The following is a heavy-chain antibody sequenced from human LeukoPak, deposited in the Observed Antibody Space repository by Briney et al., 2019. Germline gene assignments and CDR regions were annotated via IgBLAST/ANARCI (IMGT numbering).Heavy chain of an antibody. D-gene: IGHD6-13*01. CDR3: ARSGSSWRNWFDP. J-gene: IGHJ5*02. CDR2: ISSSGSTI. Sequence: GGFLRLSCAASGFTFSDYSMSWLRQAPGKGLEWVSYISSSGSTIYHADSVKGRFTISRDNAKNSLYLQMNSLRAEDTAVYHCARSGSSWRNWFDPWGQGTLVTVSS. CDR1: GFTFSDYS. V-gene: IGHV3-11*04.